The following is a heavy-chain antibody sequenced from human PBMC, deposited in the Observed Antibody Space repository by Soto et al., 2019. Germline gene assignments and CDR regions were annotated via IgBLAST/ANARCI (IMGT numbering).Heavy chain of an antibody. CDR1: GGSISSSSYY. Sequence: SETLSLTCTVSGGSISSSSYYWGWIRQPPGKGLEWIGNIFYSGSTYYNPSLKSRVTISVDTSKNQFSLKLSSVTAADTAVYYCASVSYFNAFDYWGQGTLVT. J-gene: IGHJ4*02. CDR3: ASVSYFNAFDY. D-gene: IGHD3-9*01. V-gene: IGHV4-39*01. CDR2: IFYSGST.